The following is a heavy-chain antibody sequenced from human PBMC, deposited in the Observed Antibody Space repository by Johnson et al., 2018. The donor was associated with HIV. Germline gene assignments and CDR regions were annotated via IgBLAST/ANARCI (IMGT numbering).Heavy chain of an antibody. CDR3: TTGAFHAYDM. Sequence: VQLVESGGGLVQPGGSLRLSCAASGFTFSPYWMHWVRQAPGQGLVWVSRIISDVSSAIYTDSVTGRFTISRDNTKNTLYLQMNSMRAEDTAVYYCTTGAFHAYDMWGLGTMVTVSS. D-gene: IGHD2/OR15-2a*01. CDR2: IISDVSSA. J-gene: IGHJ3*02. V-gene: IGHV3-74*02. CDR1: GFTFSPYW.